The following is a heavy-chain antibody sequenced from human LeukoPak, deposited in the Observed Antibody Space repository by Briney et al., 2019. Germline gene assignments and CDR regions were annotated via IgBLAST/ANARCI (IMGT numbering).Heavy chain of an antibody. V-gene: IGHV1-2*06. CDR3: ARSNRGSTHFDY. D-gene: IGHD3-10*01. J-gene: IGHJ4*02. Sequence: ASVKVSCKASGYTFTGYYMHWVRQAPGQGLEWMGRINPSSGGTNYAQRFQVRITMNRDTSISTAYMELSRLRSDDTAVYYCARSNRGSTHFDYWGQGTLVTVSS. CDR1: GYTFTGYY. CDR2: INPSSGGT.